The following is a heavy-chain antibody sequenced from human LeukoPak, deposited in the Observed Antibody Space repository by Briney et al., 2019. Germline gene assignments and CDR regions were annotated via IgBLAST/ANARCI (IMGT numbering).Heavy chain of an antibody. CDR2: INPNSGGT. V-gene: IGHV1-2*02. CDR3: ARDPRDYSNPFDY. CDR1: GYTFTGYY. J-gene: IGHJ4*02. D-gene: IGHD4-11*01. Sequence: ASVKVSCKASGYTFTGYYMHWVRQAPGQGLEWMGWINPNSGGTNYAQRFQGRVTMTRDTSISTAYMELSRLRSDDTAVYYCARDPRDYSNPFDYWGQGTLVTVSS.